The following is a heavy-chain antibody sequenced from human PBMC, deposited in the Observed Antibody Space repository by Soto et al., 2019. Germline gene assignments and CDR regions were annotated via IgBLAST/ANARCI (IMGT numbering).Heavy chain of an antibody. Sequence: QITLNESGATVVRPTEPLTLTCRFSGFSLTTSGVGVGWIRQSPGNAPEWLALIYWDDDKRYSASLKSRLTITKHTSKNQVVLTVSYLDPTDTATYYCAHRVLRTVFGLVTTTAIYFDFWGQGTPVAVSS. CDR3: AHRVLRTVFGLVTTTAIYFDF. J-gene: IGHJ4*02. D-gene: IGHD3-3*01. V-gene: IGHV2-5*02. CDR1: GFSLTTSGVG. CDR2: IYWDDDK.